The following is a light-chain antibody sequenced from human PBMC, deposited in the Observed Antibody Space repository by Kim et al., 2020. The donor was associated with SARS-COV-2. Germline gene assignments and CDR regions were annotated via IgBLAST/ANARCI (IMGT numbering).Light chain of an antibody. CDR2: AAS. V-gene: IGKV1-27*01. Sequence: DIQMTQSPSSLSAAVGDRVTITCRASQGITTYLAWYQQKPGKVPKPLIYAASALQSGVPSRFSGSGSGTDFTLTITSLQPEDVATYYCLKYDGAPWTFGQGTKVDSK. J-gene: IGKJ1*01. CDR3: LKYDGAPWT. CDR1: QGITTY.